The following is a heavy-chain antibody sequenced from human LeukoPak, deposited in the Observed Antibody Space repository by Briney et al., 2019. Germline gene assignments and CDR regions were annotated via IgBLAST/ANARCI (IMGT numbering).Heavy chain of an antibody. J-gene: IGHJ4*02. V-gene: IGHV3-11*04. CDR2: ISTSSSTI. D-gene: IGHD3-22*01. Sequence: GGSLRLSCAASGFTFSDYYMSWIRQAPGKGLEWVSYISTSSSTIYYADSVKGRFTISRDNAKNSLYLKMNSLRVEDTAVYYCARDFLGMRYYDSSGPPASDYWGQGTLVTVSS. CDR1: GFTFSDYY. CDR3: ARDFLGMRYYDSSGPPASDY.